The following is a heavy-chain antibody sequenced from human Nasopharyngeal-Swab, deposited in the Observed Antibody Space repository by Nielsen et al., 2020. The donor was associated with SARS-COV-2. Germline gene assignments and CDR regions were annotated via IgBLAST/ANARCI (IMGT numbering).Heavy chain of an antibody. J-gene: IGHJ4*02. CDR1: GFTVSSNY. CDR2: IYSGGST. D-gene: IGHD7-27*01. CDR3: ARVKTGDFDY. V-gene: IGHV3-53*01. Sequence: GESLKISCAASGFTVSSNYMSWVRQAPGKGLEWVSVIYSGGSTYYADSVKGRFTISRDNSKNTLYLQMNSLRAEDTAVYYCARVKTGDFDYWGRGTLVTVSS.